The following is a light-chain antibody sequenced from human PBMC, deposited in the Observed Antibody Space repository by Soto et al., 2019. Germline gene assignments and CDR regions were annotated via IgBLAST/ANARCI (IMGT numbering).Light chain of an antibody. Sequence: SYELTQPPSVSVSPGQTASITCSGDKLGDKYACWYQQKPGQSPVLVIYQDSKRPSGIPERFSGSNSGNTATLTISGTQAMDEADYYYQAWDSSTHDVFGTGTKLTVL. V-gene: IGLV3-1*01. J-gene: IGLJ1*01. CDR3: QAWDSSTHDV. CDR2: QDS. CDR1: KLGDKY.